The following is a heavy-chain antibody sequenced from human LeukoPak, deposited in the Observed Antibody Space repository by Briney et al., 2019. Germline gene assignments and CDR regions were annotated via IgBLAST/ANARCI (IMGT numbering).Heavy chain of an antibody. Sequence: SETLSLTCAVYGGSFSGYYWSWIRQPPGKGLEWIGEINHSGSTNYNPSLKSRVTISVDTSKNQFSLKLSPVTAADTAVYYCARHGINGYYFDYWGQGTLVTVSS. D-gene: IGHD1-26*01. V-gene: IGHV4-34*01. CDR1: GGSFSGYY. J-gene: IGHJ4*02. CDR3: ARHGINGYYFDY. CDR2: INHSGST.